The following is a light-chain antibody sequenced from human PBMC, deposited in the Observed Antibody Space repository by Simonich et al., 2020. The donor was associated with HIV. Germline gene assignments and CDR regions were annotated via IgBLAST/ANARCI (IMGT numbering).Light chain of an antibody. CDR3: QSYDSSNNVI. CDR2: EDN. V-gene: IGLV6-57*03. CDR1: SGSIASNY. J-gene: IGLJ2*01. Sequence: NFMLTQPHSVSESPGKTVTISCSRSSGSIASNYVQWYQQRPGSAPTTVIYEDNQRPSGVPHRFSGSIDSSSNSAPLTISGLKTEDEADYYCQSYDSSNNVIFGGGTKLTVL.